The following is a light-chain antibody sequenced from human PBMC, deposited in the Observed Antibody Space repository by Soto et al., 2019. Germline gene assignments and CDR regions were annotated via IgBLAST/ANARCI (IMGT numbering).Light chain of an antibody. J-gene: IGLJ2*01. CDR1: NIGSKS. V-gene: IGLV3-21*02. CDR2: DDS. CDR3: QVWDSSSDPVV. Sequence: SYELTQPPSVSVAPGQTARITCGGTNIGSKSVHWYQQKPGQAPGLVIYDDSDRPSGIPERFSGSNSGNTATLTISRVEAGDEAYYYCQVWDSSSDPVVFGGGTKLTVL.